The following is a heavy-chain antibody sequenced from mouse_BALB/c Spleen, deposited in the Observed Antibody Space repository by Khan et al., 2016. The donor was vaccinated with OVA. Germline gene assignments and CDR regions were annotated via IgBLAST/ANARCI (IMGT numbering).Heavy chain of an antibody. V-gene: IGHV2-3*01. Sequence: QVQLKESGPGLVAPSQSLSITCTVAGSSSTSYGVSWARQTPGKGLDWLGVIWSDGNTNYHSSINSRLTTTKDNSNSQVLINLNSLQTDDTAAYYCAIIFKGYDWFAYWGQGTLVTVSA. CDR2: IWSDGNT. D-gene: IGHD2-2*01. CDR3: AIIFKGYDWFAY. J-gene: IGHJ3*01. CDR1: GSSSTSYG.